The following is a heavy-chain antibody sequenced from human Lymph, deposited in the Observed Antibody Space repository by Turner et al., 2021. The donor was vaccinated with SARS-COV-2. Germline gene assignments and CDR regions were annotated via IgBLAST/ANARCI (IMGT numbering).Heavy chain of an antibody. Sequence: QVQLVESGGGVDQPGRSLRRSCAASGFTFSNYGINWVRQAPGKGLEWVAVIGYEGSNKYYADSVKGRFTSSRDNSKNTLYLQMNSLRAEDTAVYYCAREGYFYDTSRAFDIWGQGTMVTVSS. CDR1: GFTFSNYG. CDR2: IGYEGSNK. J-gene: IGHJ3*02. D-gene: IGHD3-22*01. CDR3: AREGYFYDTSRAFDI. V-gene: IGHV3-33*01.